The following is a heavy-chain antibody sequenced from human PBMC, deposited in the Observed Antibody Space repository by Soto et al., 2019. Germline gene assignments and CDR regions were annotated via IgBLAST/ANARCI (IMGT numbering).Heavy chain of an antibody. CDR2: VYYTGGT. CDR3: VRQGIGNLHGLVDV. CDR1: SGPSSSHN. J-gene: IGHJ6*02. Sequence: QVQLQQSGPGLVKPSETLSLTCTVSSGPSSSHNWGWIRQPPGRGLEWIGYVYYTGGTSYNPSLKSRVTISADTSTNHISLTLSSVTAADTAVYYYVRQGIGNLHGLVDVWVQGTTVSVSS. D-gene: IGHD1-1*01. V-gene: IGHV4-59*08.